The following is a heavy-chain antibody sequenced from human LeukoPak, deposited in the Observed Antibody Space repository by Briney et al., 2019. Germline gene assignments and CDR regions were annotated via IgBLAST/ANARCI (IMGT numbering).Heavy chain of an antibody. J-gene: IGHJ4*02. CDR3: ARGKEYSYGWDS. CDR2: MYNSGST. CDR1: GGSISSYY. V-gene: IGHV4-59*01. Sequence: PSETLSLTCTVSGGSISSYYWSWIRQPPGKGLEWIGYMYNSGSTKYNPSLKSRVTISVDTSKNQFSLKLSSVTAADTAVYYCARGKEYSYGWDSWGQGTLVTVSS. D-gene: IGHD5-18*01.